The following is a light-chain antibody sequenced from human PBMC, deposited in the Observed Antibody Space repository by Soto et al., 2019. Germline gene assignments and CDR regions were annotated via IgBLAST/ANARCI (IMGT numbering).Light chain of an antibody. V-gene: IGKV1-5*03. J-gene: IGKJ1*01. CDR3: QQYYSYPWT. CDR2: KAS. Sequence: DIPMTQSPSTLSASVGDRVTITCRASLNIGSWLAWYQQKPGKAPKLLIYKASTLESGVPSRFSGSGSGTEFTLSSSGLQPDDFATYYCQQYYSYPWTFGQGTKVEIK. CDR1: LNIGSW.